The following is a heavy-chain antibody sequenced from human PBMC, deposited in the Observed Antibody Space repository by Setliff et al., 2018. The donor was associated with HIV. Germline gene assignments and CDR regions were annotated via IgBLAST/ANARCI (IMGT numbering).Heavy chain of an antibody. CDR1: AGSVSSGTYF. J-gene: IGHJ6*03. CDR3: ARHMEFYYYYMDV. CDR2: MHKGGST. Sequence: SETLSLTCAVSAGSVSSGTYFWTWIRQPPGKGLEWIATMHKGGSTHYNPSVESRVTMFVDTSNNQFSLKLSSVTAADTAVYYCARHMEFYYYYMDVWG. D-gene: IGHD1-1*01. V-gene: IGHV4-39*01.